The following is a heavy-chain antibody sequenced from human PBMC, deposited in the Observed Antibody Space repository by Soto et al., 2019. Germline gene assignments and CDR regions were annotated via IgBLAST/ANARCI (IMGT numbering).Heavy chain of an antibody. Sequence: QVQLQESGPGLVKPSQTLSLTCTVSGGSISSGGYYWSWIRQHPGKGLEWIGYIYYSGSTYYNPSLKSRVTISVETSKNQFSLKLSSVTAADTAVYYCARASSVLRFLEWLPVDAFDIWGQGTMVTVSS. CDR1: GGSISSGGYY. D-gene: IGHD3-3*01. V-gene: IGHV4-31*03. J-gene: IGHJ3*02. CDR2: IYYSGST. CDR3: ARASSVLRFLEWLPVDAFDI.